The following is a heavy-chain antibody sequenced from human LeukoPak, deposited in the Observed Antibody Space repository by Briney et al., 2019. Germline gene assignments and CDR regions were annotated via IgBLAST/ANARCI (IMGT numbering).Heavy chain of an antibody. CDR3: AKDGNWNHGFDP. V-gene: IGHV3-33*06. CDR1: GVTFSNYG. CDR2: IWYDGSIK. D-gene: IGHD1-14*01. J-gene: IGHJ5*02. Sequence: QSGGSLRLSCAASGVTFSNYGMHWVRQAPGKGLEWVAVIWYDGSIKFYADSVKGRFTISRDNSKNTLYLQMNSLRAEDTALYYCAKDGNWNHGFDPWGQGTLVTVSS.